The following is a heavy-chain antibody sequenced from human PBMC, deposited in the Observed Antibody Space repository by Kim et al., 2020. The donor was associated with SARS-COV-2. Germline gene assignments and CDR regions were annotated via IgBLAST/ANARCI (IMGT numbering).Heavy chain of an antibody. D-gene: IGHD5-18*01. J-gene: IGHJ4*02. CDR2: IWYDGSNK. Sequence: GGSLRLSCAASGFTFSTYGMHWVRQAPGKGLEWVAVIWYDGSNKYYVDSVKGRFTISRDNSKNTVYLQMNSLRAEDTAVYYCARDLRARQLWSPLTSDYWGQGTLVTVSS. CDR1: GFTFSTYG. V-gene: IGHV3-33*01. CDR3: ARDLRARQLWSPLTSDY.